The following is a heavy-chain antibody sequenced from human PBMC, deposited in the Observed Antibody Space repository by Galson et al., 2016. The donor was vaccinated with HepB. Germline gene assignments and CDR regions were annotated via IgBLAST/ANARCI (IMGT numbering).Heavy chain of an antibody. Sequence: SLRLSCAASGFTFTDHYIEWVRQAPGKGLVWVSRINSDGSSTSYADSVKGRFTISRDNAKNTLYLQMNSLRAEDTAVYHCAREGVGATPGDYWGQGTLVTVSP. CDR1: GFTFTDHY. J-gene: IGHJ4*02. V-gene: IGHV3-74*01. D-gene: IGHD1-26*01. CDR3: AREGVGATPGDY. CDR2: INSDGSST.